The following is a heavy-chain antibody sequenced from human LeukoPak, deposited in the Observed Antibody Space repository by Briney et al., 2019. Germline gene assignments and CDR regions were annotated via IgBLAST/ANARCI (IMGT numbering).Heavy chain of an antibody. J-gene: IGHJ5*02. CDR3: ARHQVVVVAATPEFDP. CDR1: GGSISSYY. D-gene: IGHD2-15*01. Sequence: SETLSLTCTVSGGSISSYYWGWIRQPPGKGLEWIGSIYYSGSTYYNPSLKSRVTISVDTSKNQFSLKLSSVTAADTAVYYCARHQVVVVAATPEFDPWGQGTLVTVSS. CDR2: IYYSGST. V-gene: IGHV4-39*01.